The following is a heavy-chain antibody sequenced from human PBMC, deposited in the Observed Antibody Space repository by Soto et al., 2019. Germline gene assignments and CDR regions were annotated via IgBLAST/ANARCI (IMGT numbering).Heavy chain of an antibody. CDR3: ARDSSSWDYYYYYGMDV. V-gene: IGHV1-69*08. CDR1: GGTFSSYT. Sequence: QVQLVQSGAEVKKPGSSVKVSCKASGGTFSSYTISWELQAPGQGLEWMGRIIPILGIANYAQKFQGRVTITADKSTSTAYMELSSLRSEDTAVYYCARDSSSWDYYYYYGMDVWGQGTTVTVSS. D-gene: IGHD6-13*01. J-gene: IGHJ6*02. CDR2: IIPILGIA.